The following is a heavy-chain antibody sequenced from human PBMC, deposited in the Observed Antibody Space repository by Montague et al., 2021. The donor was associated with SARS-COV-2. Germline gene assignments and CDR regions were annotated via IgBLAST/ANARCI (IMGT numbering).Heavy chain of an antibody. CDR1: GGSVNSGDYF. CDR2: VYTTGDT. Sequence: TLSLTCTVSGGSVNSGDYFWTWIRQPAGKRLEWIGRVYTTGDTNYNPSLKSRVTISVGTSKNQFSLKLTSVTAADTARYYCARQRGELRFSSSSWGWIPESGDLQYYYYAMDVWGQGTTVTVSS. V-gene: IGHV4-61*02. CDR3: ARQRGELRFSSSSWGWIPESGDLQYYYYAMDV. D-gene: IGHD6-6*01. J-gene: IGHJ6*02.